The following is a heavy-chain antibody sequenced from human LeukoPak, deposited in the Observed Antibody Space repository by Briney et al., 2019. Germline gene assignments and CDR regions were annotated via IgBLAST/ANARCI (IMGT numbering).Heavy chain of an antibody. CDR2: IYSGGST. V-gene: IGHV3-66*01. D-gene: IGHD1-14*01. CDR1: GFTVSSNY. CDR3: ARSGTDYGDPQAPALYWYFDL. Sequence: GGSLRLSCAASGFTVSSNYMSWVRRAPGKGLEWVSVIYSGGSTYYADSVKGRFTISRDNSKNTLYLQMNSLRAEDTAVYYCARSGTDYGDPQAPALYWYFDLWGRGTLVTVSS. J-gene: IGHJ2*01.